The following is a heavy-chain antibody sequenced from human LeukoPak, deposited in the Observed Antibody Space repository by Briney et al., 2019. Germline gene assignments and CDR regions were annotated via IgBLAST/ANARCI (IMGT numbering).Heavy chain of an antibody. V-gene: IGHV4-31*03. D-gene: IGHD3-9*01. CDR1: GGSISSGGYF. CDR3: ARWRYFDWRAFDI. CDR2: IYYSGST. J-gene: IGHJ3*02. Sequence: SQTLSLTCTVSGGSISSGGYFWSWIRQHPGKGLEWIGYIYYSGSTYYNPSLKSRVTISVDTSKNQFSLKLSSVTAADTAVYYCARWRYFDWRAFDIWGQGTMVTVSS.